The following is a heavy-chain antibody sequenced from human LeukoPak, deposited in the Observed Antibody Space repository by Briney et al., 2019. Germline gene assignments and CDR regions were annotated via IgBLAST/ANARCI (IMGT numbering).Heavy chain of an antibody. CDR2: TNPNSGAT. D-gene: IGHD5-12*01. V-gene: IGHV1-2*02. J-gene: IGHJ4*02. Sequence: GASVKVSCKASGYTFSGYYIHWVRQAPGQGLEWMGWTNPNSGATNNAQKFQGRVTLSRDTSISTAYMELSKLRSDDTAVYYCARSGITTIPNFDYWGQGTLVTVSS. CDR1: GYTFSGYY. CDR3: ARSGITTIPNFDY.